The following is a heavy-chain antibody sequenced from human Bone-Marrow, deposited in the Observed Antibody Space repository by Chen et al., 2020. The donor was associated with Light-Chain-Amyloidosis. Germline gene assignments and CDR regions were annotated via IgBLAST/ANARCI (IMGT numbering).Heavy chain of an antibody. J-gene: IGHJ4*02. Sequence: EVLLVESGGEVVQPGGSLRLSCTASGFSFSTYWMHWVRQSPGKGLVSVSRTSSAGTSTTSADSVKGRFTVSRDNTKNTMYLEMNSLRVEDTAVYYCARTTLRYLDYWGQGTLVTVSS. CDR2: TSSAGTST. D-gene: IGHD3-9*01. V-gene: IGHV3-74*01. CDR3: ARTTLRYLDY. CDR1: GFSFSTYW.